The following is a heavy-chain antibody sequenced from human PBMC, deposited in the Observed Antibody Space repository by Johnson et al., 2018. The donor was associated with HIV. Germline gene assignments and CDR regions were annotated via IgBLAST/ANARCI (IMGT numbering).Heavy chain of an antibody. CDR1: GFTFSSYG. CDR2: IWYDGSNK. V-gene: IGHV3-33*06. Sequence: QVQLLESGGGVVQPGRSLRLSCAASGFTFSSYGMHWVRQAPGKGLEWVAVIWYDGSNKYYADSVKGRFTISRDNSKNTLYLQMNSRRAEDTAVYYCAKDLSGYSYGYGAFDIWGQGTMVTVSS. D-gene: IGHD5-18*01. J-gene: IGHJ3*02. CDR3: AKDLSGYSYGYGAFDI.